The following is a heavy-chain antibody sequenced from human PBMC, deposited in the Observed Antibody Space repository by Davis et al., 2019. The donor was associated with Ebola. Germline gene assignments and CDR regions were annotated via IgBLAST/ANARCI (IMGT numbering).Heavy chain of an antibody. Sequence: PSETLSLTCTVSGGSISSGSYYWSWIRQPPGKGLEWIGEINHSGSTNYNPSLKSRVTISVDTSKNQFSLKLSSVTAADTAVYYCATGYGASIDPWGQGTLVTVSS. CDR2: INHSGST. CDR1: GGSISSGSYY. D-gene: IGHD4-17*01. V-gene: IGHV4-39*07. CDR3: ATGYGASIDP. J-gene: IGHJ5*02.